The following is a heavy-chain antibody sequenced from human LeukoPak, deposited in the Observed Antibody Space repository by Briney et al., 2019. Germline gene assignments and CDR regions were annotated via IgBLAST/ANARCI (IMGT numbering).Heavy chain of an antibody. CDR3: ARGRAGYCSGGSCQTFDP. CDR2: MNPNSGNT. CDR1: GYTFTSYY. J-gene: IGHJ5*02. D-gene: IGHD2-15*01. Sequence: ASVKVSCKASGYTFTSYYMHWVRQATGQGLEWMGWMNPNSGNTGYAQKFQGRVTMTRNTSISTAYMELSSLRSEDTAVYYCARGRAGYCSGGSCQTFDPWGQGTLVTVSS. V-gene: IGHV1-8*02.